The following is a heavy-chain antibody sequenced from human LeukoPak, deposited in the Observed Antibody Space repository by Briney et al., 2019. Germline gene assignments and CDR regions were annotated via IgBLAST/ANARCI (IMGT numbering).Heavy chain of an antibody. V-gene: IGHV1-46*01. J-gene: IGHJ4*02. Sequence: ASVKVSCKASGYTFTSYYMHWVRQAPGQGLEWMGIINPSGGSTSYAQKFQGRVTMTRDTSTSTVYMELSSLRSEDTVVYYCARDSRCCSSTSCYGFCGAYYFDYWGQGTLVTVSS. D-gene: IGHD2-2*01. CDR3: ARDSRCCSSTSCYGFCGAYYFDY. CDR2: INPSGGST. CDR1: GYTFTSYY.